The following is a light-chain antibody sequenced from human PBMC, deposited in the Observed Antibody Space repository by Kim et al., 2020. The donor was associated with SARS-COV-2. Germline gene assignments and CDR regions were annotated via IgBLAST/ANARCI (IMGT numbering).Light chain of an antibody. V-gene: IGKV3D-15*01. CDR3: QQYNNWPPIT. J-gene: IGKJ5*01. Sequence: SPRQRATPACRASQSVNSNLTLYQQKPGQAPRPLIFGASTRATDTPARFSVSGCGTGFTLTIASLQSEDFAVYYCQQYNNWPPITFGQGTRLEIK. CDR2: GAS. CDR1: QSVNSN.